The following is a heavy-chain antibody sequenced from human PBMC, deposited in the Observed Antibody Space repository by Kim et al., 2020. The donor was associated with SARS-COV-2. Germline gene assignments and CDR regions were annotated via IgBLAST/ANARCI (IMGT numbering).Heavy chain of an antibody. CDR1: GFTVSTSF. D-gene: IGHD1-1*01. CDR3: SSVGPQNDFDP. CDR2: IYAGGTT. Sequence: GGSLRLSCAASGFTVSTSFMPWVRQAPGKGLEWVSVIYAGGTTFYADSVKGRFTISRDNSKNTLYLQMNSLRAGDTAIYYCSSVGPQNDFDPWGQGTLVTVSS. J-gene: IGHJ5*02. V-gene: IGHV3-53*01.